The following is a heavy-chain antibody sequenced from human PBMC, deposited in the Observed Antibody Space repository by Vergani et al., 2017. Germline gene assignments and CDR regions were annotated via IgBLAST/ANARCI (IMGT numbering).Heavy chain of an antibody. J-gene: IGHJ4*02. CDR1: GFTFSSYSM. CDR3: ATIGYRRWGYYFDY. CDR2: ICHTEDT. V-gene: IGHV4-4*02. D-gene: IGHD2-2*02. Sequence: VQLVESGGGLVQPGGSLRLSCAASGFTFSSYSMNWVRQPPGKGLEWIGEICHTEDTKYSPSLKSRVTVSVDESRNLFSLRLNSVTAADTAVYYCATIGYRRWGYYFDYWGQGILVTVSS.